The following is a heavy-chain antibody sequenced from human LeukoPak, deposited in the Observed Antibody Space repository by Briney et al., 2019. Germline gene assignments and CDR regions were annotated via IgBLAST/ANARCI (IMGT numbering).Heavy chain of an antibody. J-gene: IGHJ4*02. CDR1: GFTFSNYA. V-gene: IGHV3-23*01. D-gene: IGHD3-9*01. CDR2: ILGSGGST. CDR3: AKWGDYDVLTGYYVPDY. Sequence: GASLRLSCAASGFTFSNYAMSWVRQAPGKGLEWVSAILGSGGSTYYADSVEGRFTVSRDNSKSTLYLQMNSLRAEDTALYYWAKWGDYDVLTGYYVPDYWGQGTLVTVSS.